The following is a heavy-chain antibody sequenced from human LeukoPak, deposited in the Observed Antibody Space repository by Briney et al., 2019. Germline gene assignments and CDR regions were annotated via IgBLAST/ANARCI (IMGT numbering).Heavy chain of an antibody. D-gene: IGHD6-13*01. Sequence: PGRSLRLSCAASGFTFSSYAMHWVRQAPGKGLEWVAVISYDGSNKYYADSVKGRFTISRDNSKNTLYLQMNSLRAGDTAVYYCARDRGAAAYYFDYWGQGTLVTVSS. CDR2: ISYDGSNK. J-gene: IGHJ4*02. CDR3: ARDRGAAAYYFDY. V-gene: IGHV3-30*04. CDR1: GFTFSSYA.